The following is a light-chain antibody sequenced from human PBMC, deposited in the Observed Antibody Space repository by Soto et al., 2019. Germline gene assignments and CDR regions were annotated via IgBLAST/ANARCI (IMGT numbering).Light chain of an antibody. Sequence: ALQLTQSPSSLSASVGDRVTISCRASQGIPNTLAWYQQNPGKAPRLLIFSASKLQTGVPSRFSGSGSGTDFTLTISSLQPEDSATYFCQHFGGYPLTFGGGTKLEIK. CDR3: QHFGGYPLT. V-gene: IGKV1-13*02. J-gene: IGKJ4*01. CDR2: SAS. CDR1: QGIPNT.